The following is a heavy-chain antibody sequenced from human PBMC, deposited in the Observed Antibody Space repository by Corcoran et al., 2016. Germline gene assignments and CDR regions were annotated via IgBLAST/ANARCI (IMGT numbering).Heavy chain of an antibody. Sequence: QVQLVQSGAEVKKPGASVKVSCKASGYTFTSYYMHWVRQAPGQGLEWMGIINPSGGSTSYAQKFQGRVTMTRDTSTSTVYMELSSLRSEDTAVYYGARVIRSGPLSRWYFDYWGQGTLVTVSS. J-gene: IGHJ4*02. D-gene: IGHD2-15*01. CDR1: GYTFTSYY. V-gene: IGHV1-46*01. CDR2: INPSGGST. CDR3: ARVIRSGPLSRWYFDY.